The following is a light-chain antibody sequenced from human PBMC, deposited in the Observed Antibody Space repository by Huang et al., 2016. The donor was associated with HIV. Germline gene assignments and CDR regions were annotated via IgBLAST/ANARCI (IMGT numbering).Light chain of an antibody. CDR2: AAS. CDR1: QDIATH. V-gene: IGKV1-16*02. J-gene: IGKJ2*01. CDR3: QQYDSFPLT. Sequence: DIQMTQSPSSLSASVGDRVIITCRASQDIATHLVWFQQRPGQPPNSLIYAASTLKSGVPSKVIGSGSGTDFTLTLAQVQPEDFATYYCQQYDSFPLTFGQGTRLEIK.